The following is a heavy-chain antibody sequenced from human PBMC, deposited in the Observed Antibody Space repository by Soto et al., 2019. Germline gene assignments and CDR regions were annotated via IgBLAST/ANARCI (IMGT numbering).Heavy chain of an antibody. CDR2: IYYSGST. D-gene: IGHD3-22*01. V-gene: IGHV4-59*01. Sequence: LSLTCTASGCSISSYFWSWIRQPPGKGLEWIGYIYYSGSTNYNPSLKSRVTISVDTSKNQFSLRLSSVTAADTAVYYCANYDSSGFGIWGWGQGTLVTVSS. J-gene: IGHJ4*02. CDR3: ANYDSSGFGIWG. CDR1: GCSISSYF.